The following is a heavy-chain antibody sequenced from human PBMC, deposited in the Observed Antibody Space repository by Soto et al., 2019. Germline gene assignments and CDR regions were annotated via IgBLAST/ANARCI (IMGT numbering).Heavy chain of an antibody. CDR3: TTEERYGDYLKYYYGMDA. CDR1: GFTFSNAW. J-gene: IGHJ6*02. D-gene: IGHD4-17*01. Sequence: EVQLVESGGGLVKPGGSLRLSCAASGFTFSNAWMSWVRQAPGKGLEWVGRTKSETDGGTTVYAAPVKGRFTISRDDSKTTLYLQMNSLQTEDTAVYYCTTEERYGDYLKYYYGMDAWGQGTTVTVSS. V-gene: IGHV3-15*01. CDR2: TKSETDGGTT.